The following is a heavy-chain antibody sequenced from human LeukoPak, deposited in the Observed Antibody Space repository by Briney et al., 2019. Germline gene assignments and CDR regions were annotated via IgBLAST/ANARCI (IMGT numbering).Heavy chain of an antibody. CDR3: ARVPDYCSSTSCDLSGGFDY. D-gene: IGHD2-2*01. V-gene: IGHV4-39*01. CDR2: IYYSGST. Sequence: SETLSLTCTVSGGSFSSSDYYWGWIRQPPGKGLEWIGSIYYSGSTYYNPSLKSRVTISVDTSKNQFSLKLSSVTAADTAVYYCARVPDYCSSTSCDLSGGFDYWGQGTLVTVSS. CDR1: GGSFSSSDYY. J-gene: IGHJ4*02.